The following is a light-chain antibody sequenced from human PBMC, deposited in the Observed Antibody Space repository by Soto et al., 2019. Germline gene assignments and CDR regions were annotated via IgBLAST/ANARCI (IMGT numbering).Light chain of an antibody. CDR1: QSITSSY. V-gene: IGKV3-20*01. J-gene: IGKJ4*01. Sequence: EIVLTQSPGTLSLSPGERATLSCRASQSITSSYLAWYQQKPGQAPRLLIYGASSRATGIPDRFSGSGSGTDFTLTISRLEPEDFAVYYCQQDHTSLLTFGGGTKVEIK. CDR3: QQDHTSLLT. CDR2: GAS.